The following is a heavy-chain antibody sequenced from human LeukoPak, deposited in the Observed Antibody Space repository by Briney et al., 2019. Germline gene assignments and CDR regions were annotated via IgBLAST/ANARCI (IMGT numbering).Heavy chain of an antibody. CDR2: IYSDNT. CDR1: GFNYGNFW. J-gene: IGHJ4*02. V-gene: IGHV3-53*01. Sequence: PGGSLRLSCAASGFNYGNFWMSWVRQAPGKGLEWVSFIYSDNTHYSDSVKGRFTISRDNSKNTLYLQMNSLRAEDTAVYYCARRAGAYSHPYDYWGQGTLVTVSS. CDR3: ARRAGAYSHPYDY. D-gene: IGHD4/OR15-4a*01.